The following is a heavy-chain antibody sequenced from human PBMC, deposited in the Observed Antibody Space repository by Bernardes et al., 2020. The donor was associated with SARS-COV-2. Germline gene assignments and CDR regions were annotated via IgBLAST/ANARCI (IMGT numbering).Heavy chain of an antibody. CDR1: GGSINNYY. V-gene: IGHV4-34*01. CDR2: INHSGST. CDR3: ARGVWGIWYFDL. Sequence: SETLSLTCTVSGGSINNYYWSWIRQPPGKGLEWIGEINHSGSTNYNPSLKSRVTISVDTSKNQFSLNLSSVTAADTAVYYCARGVWGIWYFDLWGRGTLVTVSS. J-gene: IGHJ2*01. D-gene: IGHD3-16*01.